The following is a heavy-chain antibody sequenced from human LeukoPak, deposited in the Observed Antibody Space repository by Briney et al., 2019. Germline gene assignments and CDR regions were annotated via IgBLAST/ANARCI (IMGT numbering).Heavy chain of an antibody. D-gene: IGHD2-2*01. CDR3: ARRLTQYDCFDP. Sequence: SQTLSLTCVISGDSVSSNSAAWDWNRQSPSRGLEWLGRTYYRSTWYNDYAVSVRGRITVNPDTSKNQFSLYLNSVTPEDTAVYYCARRLTQYDCFDPWGQGILVTVSS. CDR2: TYYRSTWYN. CDR1: GDSVSSNSAA. V-gene: IGHV6-1*01. J-gene: IGHJ5*02.